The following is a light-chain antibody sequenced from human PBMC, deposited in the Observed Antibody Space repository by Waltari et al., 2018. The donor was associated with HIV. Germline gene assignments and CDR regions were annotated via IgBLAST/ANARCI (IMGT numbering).Light chain of an antibody. CDR1: RGSIASNY. V-gene: IGLV6-57*04. J-gene: IGLJ3*02. CDR3: QSYDSSNWV. CDR2: EDN. Sequence: NFMLTQPHSVSESPGKTVTISCPRSRGSIASNYVPWYQQRPGSAPTTVIYEDNQRPSGVPDRFSGSIDSSSNSASLTISGLKTEDEADYYCQSYDSSNWVFGGGTKLTVL.